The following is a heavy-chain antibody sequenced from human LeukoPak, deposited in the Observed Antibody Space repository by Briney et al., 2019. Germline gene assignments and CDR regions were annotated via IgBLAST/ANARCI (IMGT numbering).Heavy chain of an antibody. CDR3: ARAQDYYYYGMDV. D-gene: IGHD2-15*01. Sequence: ASVKVSCKASGGTFSSYAISWVRQAPGQGLEWMGRIIPILGIANYAQKFQGRVTITADKSTSTAYMELSSLRSEDTAVYYCARAQDYYYYGMDVWGQGTTVTVSS. CDR2: IIPILGIA. CDR1: GGTFSSYA. J-gene: IGHJ6*02. V-gene: IGHV1-69*04.